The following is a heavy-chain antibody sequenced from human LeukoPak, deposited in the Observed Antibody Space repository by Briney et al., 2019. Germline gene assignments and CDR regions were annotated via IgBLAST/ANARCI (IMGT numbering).Heavy chain of an antibody. CDR2: IYYSGST. D-gene: IGHD1-26*01. CDR1: GGSISSSSYY. V-gene: IGHV4-39*01. CDR3: ARHSGSYYYYYYMDV. Sequence: SEXLSLTCTVSGGSISSSSYYWGWIRQPPGKGLEWIGSIYYSGSTYDNPSLKRRVTISVDTSKNQFSLKLSSVTAADTAVYYCARHSGSYYYYYYMDVWGKGTTVTVSS. J-gene: IGHJ6*03.